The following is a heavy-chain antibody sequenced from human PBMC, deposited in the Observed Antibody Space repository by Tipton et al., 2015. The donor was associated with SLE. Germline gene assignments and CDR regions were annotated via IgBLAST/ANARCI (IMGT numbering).Heavy chain of an antibody. J-gene: IGHJ1*01. Sequence: SLRLSCAASGFTFSDYYMSWIRQAPGKGLEWVSYISSSGSTIYYADSVKGRFTISRDNAKNSLYLQMNSLRAEDTAVYYCAKSQSGNYGYFHHWGQGTLVTVSS. CDR3: AKSQSGNYGYFHH. CDR2: ISSSGSTI. D-gene: IGHD1-26*01. CDR1: GFTFSDYY. V-gene: IGHV3-11*01.